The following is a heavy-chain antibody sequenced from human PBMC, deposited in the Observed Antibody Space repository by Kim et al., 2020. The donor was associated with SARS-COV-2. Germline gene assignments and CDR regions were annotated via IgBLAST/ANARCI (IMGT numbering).Heavy chain of an antibody. J-gene: IGHJ4*02. Sequence: GGSLRLSCAASGFTFSSYGMNWVRQAPGKGLEWVAFISYGGSNIYYADSVKGRFTISRDNTKNTLYLQMNSLRAEDTAVYYGARDSLITRIVVAQALLHGGQGTTVTVSS. CDR1: GFTFSSYG. D-gene: IGHD3-22*01. V-gene: IGHV3-30*03. CDR2: ISYGGSNI. CDR3: ARDSLITRIVVAQALLH.